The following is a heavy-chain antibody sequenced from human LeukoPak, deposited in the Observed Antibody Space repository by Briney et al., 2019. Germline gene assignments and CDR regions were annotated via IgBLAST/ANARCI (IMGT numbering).Heavy chain of an antibody. D-gene: IGHD3-16*01. CDR3: ARSVVNNAYSYPES. CDR2: ISVYNGIT. V-gene: IGHV1-18*01. Sequence: ASVKVSCKASGYIFTNYGITWVRQAPGQGLEWMGWISVYNGITNYAQKFQGRVTMTTDTSTSTAYMELRSLRSDDTAMYYCARSVVNNAYSYPESWGQGTLVTVSS. CDR1: GYIFTNYG. J-gene: IGHJ5*02.